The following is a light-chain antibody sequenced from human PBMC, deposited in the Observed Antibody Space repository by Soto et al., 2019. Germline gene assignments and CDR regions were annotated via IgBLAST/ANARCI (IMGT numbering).Light chain of an antibody. Sequence: DIVMTQSPLSLAVTPGEPSSISCRSSQSLLHSNGYNYLDWYLQKPGQSPQLLIYLGSNRASGVPSRFSGSGSGTDFTLTINSLQPEDFATYYCQQSYSFPITFGQGTRLEIK. V-gene: IGKV2-28*01. CDR3: QQSYSFPIT. J-gene: IGKJ5*01. CDR2: LGS. CDR1: QSLLHSNGYNY.